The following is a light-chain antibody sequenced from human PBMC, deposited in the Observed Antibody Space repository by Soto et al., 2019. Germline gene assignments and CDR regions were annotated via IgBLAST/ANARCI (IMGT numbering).Light chain of an antibody. CDR2: GAS. V-gene: IGKV3-15*01. Sequence: EIVMTQSPATLSVSPGERATLSCRASQSVSSNLAWYQQKPGQAPRLLIYGASTRANGIPVRFSGSGSGTELTLTISSLQSEDFAVYYCQQYNNWRTWTFGQGTKVDIK. CDR3: QQYNNWRTWT. J-gene: IGKJ1*01. CDR1: QSVSSN.